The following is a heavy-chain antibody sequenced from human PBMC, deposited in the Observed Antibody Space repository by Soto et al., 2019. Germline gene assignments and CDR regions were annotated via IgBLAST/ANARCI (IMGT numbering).Heavy chain of an antibody. V-gene: IGHV3-23*01. CDR2: ISGSGGST. CDR1: GCTFSRYA. Sequence: EAQLLESGGGLVQPGGSLRLSCAASGCTFSRYAMSWVRQAPGKGLEWVSAISGSGGSTYYADSVKGRFTISRDNSKNTLYLQMNSLRAEDTAVYYCAKRTVGWYFDLWGRGTLVTVSS. J-gene: IGHJ2*01. D-gene: IGHD4-17*01. CDR3: AKRTVGWYFDL.